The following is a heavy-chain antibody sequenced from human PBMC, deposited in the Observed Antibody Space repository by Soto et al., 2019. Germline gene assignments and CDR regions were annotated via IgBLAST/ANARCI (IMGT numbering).Heavy chain of an antibody. D-gene: IGHD3-22*01. CDR2: ISGSGGST. CDR1: GFTFSSYA. J-gene: IGHJ3*02. V-gene: IGHV3-23*01. CDR3: AKGIRYDSSGYSAGAFDI. Sequence: PGGSLRLSCAASGFTFSSYAMSWVRQAPGKGLEWVSAISGSGGSTYYADSVKGRFTISRDNSKNTLYLQMNSLRAEDTAVYYCAKGIRYDSSGYSAGAFDIWGQGTMVTVSS.